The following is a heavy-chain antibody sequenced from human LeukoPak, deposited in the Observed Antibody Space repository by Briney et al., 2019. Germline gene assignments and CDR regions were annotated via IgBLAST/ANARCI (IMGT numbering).Heavy chain of an antibody. CDR1: GFTFDDYA. Sequence: GGSLRLSCAASGFTFDDYAMHWVRQAPGKGLEWVSGISWNSGSIGYADSVKGRFTISRDNARNSLYLQMNSLRAEDKALYYCAKGPEYSSSGGYFDYWGQGTLVTVSS. CDR2: ISWNSGSI. V-gene: IGHV3-9*01. J-gene: IGHJ4*02. D-gene: IGHD6-6*01. CDR3: AKGPEYSSSGGYFDY.